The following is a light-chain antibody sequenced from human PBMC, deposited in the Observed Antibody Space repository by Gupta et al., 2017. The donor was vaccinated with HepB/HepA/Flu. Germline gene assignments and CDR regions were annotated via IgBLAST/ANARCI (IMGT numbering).Light chain of an antibody. V-gene: IGLV2-23*02. J-gene: IGLJ1*01. CDR1: SSDVGSYNL. Sequence: QSALTQPASVSGSPGQSITISCTGTSSDVGSYNLVSWYQQHPGKAPKLMLYEVSKRPSGVSNRFSGSKSGNTASLTISGLQAEDDADYYCCSYAGSSTYVFGTGTKVTVL. CDR3: CSYAGSSTYV. CDR2: EVS.